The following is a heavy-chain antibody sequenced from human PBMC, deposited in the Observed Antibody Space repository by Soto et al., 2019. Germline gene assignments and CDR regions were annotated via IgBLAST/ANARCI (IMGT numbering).Heavy chain of an antibody. Sequence: SETLSLTCTVSGDSIFGGDYYWSWIRQAPGKGLQWVGSIYYSGRTYYNPSLESRVAMTVDTSQNQFSLKLSSVTAADSAVYFCARDVDSTILKPNDAFGIWGQGSMVTVSS. CDR3: ARDVDSTILKPNDAFGI. D-gene: IGHD5-18*01. V-gene: IGHV4-30-4*01. CDR2: IYYSGRT. CDR1: GDSIFGGDYY. J-gene: IGHJ3*02.